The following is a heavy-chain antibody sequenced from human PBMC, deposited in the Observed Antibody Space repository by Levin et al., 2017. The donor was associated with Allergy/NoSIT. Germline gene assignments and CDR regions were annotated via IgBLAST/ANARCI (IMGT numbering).Heavy chain of an antibody. J-gene: IGHJ3*02. V-gene: IGHV1-2*02. CDR2: INPDSDDT. CDR1: GYTFSDFY. Sequence: ASVKVSCQASGYTFSDFYVHWVRQAPGQGLEWMGWINPDSDDTRYAQNFQGRVTMTGDTSISTAYMELSSLRSDDTAVYYCVRDEAHNSWNAFDIWGQGTMVTVSS. CDR3: VRDEAHNSWNAFDI. D-gene: IGHD4-23*01.